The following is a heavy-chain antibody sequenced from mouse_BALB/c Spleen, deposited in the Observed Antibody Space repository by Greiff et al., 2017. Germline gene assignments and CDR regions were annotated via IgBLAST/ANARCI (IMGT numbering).Heavy chain of an antibody. V-gene: IGHV1S81*02. Sequence: QVQLQQPGAELVKPGASVKLSCKASGYTFTSYWMHWVKQRPGQGLEWIGVINTSNGRTNYNEKFKSKATLTVDKSSSTAYMQISSLTSEDSAVYYCARSIYYDYWGQGTLVTVSA. CDR2: INTSNGRT. D-gene: IGHD2-4*01. J-gene: IGHJ3*01. CDR1: GYTFTSYW. CDR3: ARSIYYDY.